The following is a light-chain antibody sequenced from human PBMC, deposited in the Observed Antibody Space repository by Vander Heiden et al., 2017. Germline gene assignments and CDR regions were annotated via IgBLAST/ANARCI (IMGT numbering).Light chain of an antibody. V-gene: IGLV2-14*03. CDR1: SSDVGGSKF. J-gene: IGLJ1*01. Sequence: SALTQPASVSGSPGQSMTISCTGTSSDVGGSKFVSWYQHQPGKAPKLMIYDVSNRHSGISNRFSGSKSGNTASLTISGLQAEEEADYYCSSYTRATTFYVFGTGTRVTVL. CDR3: SSYTRATTFYV. CDR2: DVS.